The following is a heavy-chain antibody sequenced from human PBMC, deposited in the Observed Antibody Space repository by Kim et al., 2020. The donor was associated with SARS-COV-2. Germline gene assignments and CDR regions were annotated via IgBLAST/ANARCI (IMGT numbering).Heavy chain of an antibody. D-gene: IGHD3-3*01. CDR3: TREFGVVIIGPAEF. CDR1: GFTFGDYA. V-gene: IGHV3-49*03. J-gene: IGHJ4*02. Sequence: GGSLRLSCTASGFTFGDYAMSWFRQAPGKGLEWVGFIRSKAYGGTTEYAASVKGRFTISRDDSKSIAYLQMNSLKTEDTAVYYCTREFGVVIIGPAEFWGQGTLVTVSS. CDR2: IRSKAYGGTT.